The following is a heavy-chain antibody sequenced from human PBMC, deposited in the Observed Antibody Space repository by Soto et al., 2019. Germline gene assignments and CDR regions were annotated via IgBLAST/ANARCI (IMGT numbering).Heavy chain of an antibody. CDR3: AGSGYYHNSGMDV. J-gene: IGHJ6*02. CDR1: GGSISSSNW. D-gene: IGHD3-22*01. Sequence: SETLSLTCAVSGGSISSSNWWSWVRQPPGKGLEWIGDIYHSGSTNYNPSLQSRVTISVDKSMNEFSLKLSSVTAADTAVYYCAGSGYYHNSGMDVWGQGTTVTVSS. CDR2: IYHSGST. V-gene: IGHV4-4*02.